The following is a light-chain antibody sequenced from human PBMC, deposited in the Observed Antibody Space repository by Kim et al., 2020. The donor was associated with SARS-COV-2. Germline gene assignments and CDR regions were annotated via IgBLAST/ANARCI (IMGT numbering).Light chain of an antibody. CDR1: SSDDGSYNR. CDR2: EVS. V-gene: IGLV2-18*02. CDR3: SSYTSSSTWV. Sequence: QSALTQPPSVSGSPGQSVTISCTGTSSDDGSYNRLSWYQQPPGTAPTLMTYEVSNRDSGVSDRFSGPKSGNTASLNISGLHAEDEADYYCSSYTSSSTWVFGGGTQLTVL. J-gene: IGLJ3*02.